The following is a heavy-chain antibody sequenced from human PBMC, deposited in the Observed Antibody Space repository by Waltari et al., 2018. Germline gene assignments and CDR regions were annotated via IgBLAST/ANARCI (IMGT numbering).Heavy chain of an antibody. CDR2: INSDGSST. D-gene: IGHD1-7*01. J-gene: IGHJ3*02. Sequence: EVQLVESGGGLIQPGGSLRLSCAASGFTFSSYWMHWVRQAPGKGLVWVGRINSDGSSTSNADSVKGRFTISRDNAKNTLYLQMNSLRAEDTAMYYCASGNSHAFDIWGQGTMVTVSS. CDR1: GFTFSSYW. CDR3: ASGNSHAFDI. V-gene: IGHV3-74*01.